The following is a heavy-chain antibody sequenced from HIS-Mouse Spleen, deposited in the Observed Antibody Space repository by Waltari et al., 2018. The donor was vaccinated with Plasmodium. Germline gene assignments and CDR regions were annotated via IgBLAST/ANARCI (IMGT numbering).Heavy chain of an antibody. CDR3: ARRYFDL. CDR1: GCHFHSYG. J-gene: IGHJ2*01. CDR2: MNPNSGNT. V-gene: IGHV1-8*01. Sequence: QVQLVQSGAEVQKPGASVKVSGKASGCHFHSYGINWMRQATGQGLEWMGWMNPNSGNTGYAQKFQGRVTMTRNTSISTAYMELSSLRSEDTAVYYCARRYFDLWGRGTLVTVSS.